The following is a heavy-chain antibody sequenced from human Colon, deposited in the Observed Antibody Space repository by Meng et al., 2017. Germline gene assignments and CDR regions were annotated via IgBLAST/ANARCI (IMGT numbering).Heavy chain of an antibody. D-gene: IGHD2-2*01. J-gene: IGHJ4*01. CDR2: ITGDSTYI. V-gene: IGHV3-21*01. CDR3: TRGWMPE. CDR1: GFTFSGFS. Sequence: VQLVESVGGLVTPGGSPRLACAASGFTFSGFSLSWVRQAPGKGLEWVSSITGDSTYIYYADSVKGRFTVSRDNDKNSLYLQMNSLRADDTAVYYCTRGWMPEWGQGTLVTVSS.